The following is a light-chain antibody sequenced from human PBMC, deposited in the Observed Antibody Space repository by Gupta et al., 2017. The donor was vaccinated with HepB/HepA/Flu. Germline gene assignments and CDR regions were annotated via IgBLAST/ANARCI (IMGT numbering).Light chain of an antibody. CDR1: QNINSW. J-gene: IGKJ1*01. CDR2: EAS. CDR3: QQHNSYRLR. V-gene: IGKV1-5*03. Sequence: QMTQSPSTLSASVGDRVTITCRASQNINSWLTWYQQKPGRAPKLLIYEASSLESGVPSRFSGSQSGTEFTLTISSLHPDDFATYYCQQHNSYRLRFGQGTKVEIK.